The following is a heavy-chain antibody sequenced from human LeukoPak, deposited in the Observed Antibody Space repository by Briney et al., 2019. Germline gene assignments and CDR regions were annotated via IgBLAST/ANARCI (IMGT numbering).Heavy chain of an antibody. CDR3: AKGVRSGTYYNCFDP. CDR2: ISGDGDNT. CDR1: GYTLDDTA. Sequence: GGSLRLSCVASGYTLDDTALHWVRPAPGEGLEWISHISGDGDNTYYADSVKGRFTISRDTSTNSLYLQMSSLRAEDTAFYYCAKGVRSGTYYNCFDPWGQGTLVTVSS. D-gene: IGHD1-26*01. V-gene: IGHV3-43*02. J-gene: IGHJ5*02.